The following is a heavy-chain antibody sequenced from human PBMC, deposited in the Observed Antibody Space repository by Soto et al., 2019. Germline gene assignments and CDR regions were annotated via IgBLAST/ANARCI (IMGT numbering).Heavy chain of an antibody. D-gene: IGHD5-12*01. CDR1: GGSISSYY. V-gene: IGHV4-59*08. Sequence: QVQLQESGPGLVKPSETLSLTCTVSGGSISSYYWSWIRQPPGKGLEWIGYVHYSGNSNYISSLKSRVTISVDPSKRQISLRLSSVTAADTAVYYCASYRDGLVAYWGQGTLVTVSS. CDR3: ASYRDGLVAY. J-gene: IGHJ4*02. CDR2: VHYSGNS.